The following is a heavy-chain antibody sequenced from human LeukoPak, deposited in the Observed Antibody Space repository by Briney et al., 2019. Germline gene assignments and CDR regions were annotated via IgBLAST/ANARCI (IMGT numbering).Heavy chain of an antibody. Sequence: SQTLSLTCTVSGGSISSGAYDWGWIRQHPKRGLAYVGYINHSGSTYYNPSLESRVTMSVDTSKNQFSLKLSSVTAADSAVYYCARAARQGFTMIVVPFFYFDLWGRGTLVTVSS. CDR1: GGSISSGAYD. CDR2: INHSGST. CDR3: ARAARQGFTMIVVPFFYFDL. D-gene: IGHD3-22*01. V-gene: IGHV4-31*03. J-gene: IGHJ2*01.